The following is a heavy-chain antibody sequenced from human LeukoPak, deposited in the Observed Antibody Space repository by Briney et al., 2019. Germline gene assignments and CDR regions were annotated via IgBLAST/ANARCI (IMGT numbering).Heavy chain of an antibody. D-gene: IGHD3-10*01. Sequence: SATLSLSCIVANYSINSGLYWGWLRQPPGKGLERIGSIYHTDFTYSNPSLTNRLTMSIDASKNAFSLKLTSVTAADTAIYYCLRDKAGSFYGSGGYHFYYNGMDVWGQGTAVTVSS. CDR1: NYSINSGLY. CDR2: IYHTDFT. V-gene: IGHV4-38-2*02. CDR3: LRDKAGSFYGSGGYHFYYNGMDV. J-gene: IGHJ6*02.